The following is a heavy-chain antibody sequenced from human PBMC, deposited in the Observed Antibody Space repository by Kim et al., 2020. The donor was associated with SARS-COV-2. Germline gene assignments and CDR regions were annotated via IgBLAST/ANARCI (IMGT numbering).Heavy chain of an antibody. CDR1: GGSFSGYY. Sequence: SETLSLTCAVYGGSFSGYYWSWIRQPPGKGLEWIGEINHSGSTNYNPSLKSRVTISVDTSKNQFSLKLSSVTAADTAVYYCARAHYYDSRGVDYWGQGTL. CDR2: INHSGST. CDR3: ARAHYYDSRGVDY. J-gene: IGHJ4*02. V-gene: IGHV4-34*01. D-gene: IGHD3-22*01.